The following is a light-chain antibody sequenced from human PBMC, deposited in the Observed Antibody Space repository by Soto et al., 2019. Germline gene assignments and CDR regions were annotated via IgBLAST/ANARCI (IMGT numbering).Light chain of an antibody. CDR1: QSVARN. CDR3: QQYNNWPLYT. Sequence: EIVMTQFPATLSVSPGGRVTLSCRASQSVARNLAWYQQKPGQAPRLLIYDASTRATGIPARFSGSGFVMDFTLTISSLQSGDFAVYYCQQYNNWPLYTFGQGTRLEI. J-gene: IGKJ2*01. CDR2: DAS. V-gene: IGKV3-15*01.